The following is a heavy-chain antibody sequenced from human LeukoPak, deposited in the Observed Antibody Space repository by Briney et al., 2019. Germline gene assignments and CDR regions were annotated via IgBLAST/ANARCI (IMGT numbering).Heavy chain of an antibody. CDR3: ARGRYSSSSPFFDY. CDR2: INHSGST. D-gene: IGHD6-6*01. V-gene: IGHV4-34*01. CDR1: GGSFSGYY. J-gene: IGHJ4*02. Sequence: SETLSLTXAVYGGSFSGYYWSWIRQPPGKGLEWIGEINHSGSTNYNPSLKSRVTISVDTSKNQFSLKLSSVTAADTAVYYCARGRYSSSSPFFDYWGQGTLVTVSS.